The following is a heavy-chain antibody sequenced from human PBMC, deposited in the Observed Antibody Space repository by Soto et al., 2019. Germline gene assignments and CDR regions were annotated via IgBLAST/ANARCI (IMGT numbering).Heavy chain of an antibody. CDR3: ARSGSGSYAGNLDH. Sequence: QVRLQESGPGLVKPSQTLSLSCTVSGGSISSGTYYWSWIRQHPGKGLEWIGHIYYSGSTYYNPSIKSRVTISVDASKHQFCLKLCSVTAADTAVYYCARSGSGSYAGNLDHWGKGTLVTVPS. CDR2: IYYSGST. V-gene: IGHV4-31*03. J-gene: IGHJ4*02. D-gene: IGHD1-26*01. CDR1: GGSISSGTYY.